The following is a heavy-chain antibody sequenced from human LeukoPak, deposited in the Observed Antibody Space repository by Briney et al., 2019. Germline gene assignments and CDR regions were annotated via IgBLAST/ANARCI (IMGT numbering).Heavy chain of an antibody. CDR2: VYDSGSN. CDR3: ARGVAAAGTFDS. J-gene: IGHJ4*02. V-gene: IGHV4-4*07. CDR1: GGSISRDY. Sequence: SDTLSLPHTLSGGSISRDYWNWIRQPAEKRREWIGLVYDSGSNNYKPSLKSRVTISLDKSKNQFSLKLSSVTAADTAVYYCARGVAAAGTFDSWGQGTLVTVSS. D-gene: IGHD6-13*01.